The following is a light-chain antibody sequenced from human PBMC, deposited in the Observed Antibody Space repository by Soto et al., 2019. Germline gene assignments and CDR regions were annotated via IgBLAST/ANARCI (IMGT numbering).Light chain of an antibody. V-gene: IGLV2-14*01. Sequence: QSALTQPASVSGSPGQSITISCTGTSSDIGDLVSWYEQHPGRAPKLIIYAVTNRPSGVSNRFSGSKSGNTASLTISGLQAEDEADFYCSSYTSSTTFYVFGSGNKVTVL. CDR2: AVT. J-gene: IGLJ1*01. CDR1: SSDIGDL. CDR3: SSYTSSTTFYV.